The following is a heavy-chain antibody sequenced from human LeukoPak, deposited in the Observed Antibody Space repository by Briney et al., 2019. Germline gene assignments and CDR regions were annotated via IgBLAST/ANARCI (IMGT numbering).Heavy chain of an antibody. CDR3: ARRSGDFWSGYANWFDP. J-gene: IGHJ5*02. Sequence: SETLSLTCTVSGGSISSSSYYWGWIRQPPGKGRELIVSIYYSGSTYYNPSLKSRFTISVDTSKNQFSLKLSSVTAADTAVYYCARRSGDFWSGYANWFDPWGQGTLVTVSS. CDR2: IYYSGST. V-gene: IGHV4-39*01. CDR1: GGSISSSSYY. D-gene: IGHD3-3*01.